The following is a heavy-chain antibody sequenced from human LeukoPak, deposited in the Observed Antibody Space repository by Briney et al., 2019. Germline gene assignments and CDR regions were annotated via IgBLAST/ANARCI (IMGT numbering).Heavy chain of an antibody. CDR3: ARESRVLIGDGYFLDS. CDR1: DVSISNYY. Sequence: SETLSLTCTVSDVSISNYYWTWIRQPAGKGLEWIGRLYIGRETDYNPSLKSRVTMSVDTSNSQFSLRLTSVTAADTATYYCARESRVLIGDGYFLDSWGPGTLITVSS. J-gene: IGHJ4*02. V-gene: IGHV4-4*07. CDR2: LYIGRET. D-gene: IGHD4-17*01.